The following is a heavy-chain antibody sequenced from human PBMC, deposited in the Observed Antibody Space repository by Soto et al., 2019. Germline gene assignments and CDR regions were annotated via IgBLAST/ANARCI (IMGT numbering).Heavy chain of an antibody. J-gene: IGHJ4*02. CDR3: AAGDTVTTAFYYFDY. CDR1: GFTFTSSG. D-gene: IGHD4-17*01. V-gene: IGHV1-58*02. CDR2: IVVGSGNT. Sequence: GASVKVSCKASGFTFTSSGMQWVRQARGQRLEWIGWIVVGSGNTNYAQKFQERVTITRDMSTSTAYMELSSLRSEDTAVYYCAAGDTVTTAFYYFDYWGQGTLVTVSS.